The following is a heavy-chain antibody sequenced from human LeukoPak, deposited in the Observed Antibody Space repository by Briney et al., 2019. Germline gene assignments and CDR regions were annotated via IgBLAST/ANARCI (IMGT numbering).Heavy chain of an antibody. Sequence: PSDTLSLTCTVSGGSISSSSYYWGWIRQPPGKGLEWIGSIYYSGSTYYNPSLKSRVTISVDTSKNQFSLKLSSVTAADTAVYYCARGASEVSDTHIDLWGQGTLVTVSS. CDR2: IYYSGST. CDR1: GGSISSSSYY. CDR3: ARGASEVSDTHIDL. D-gene: IGHD2-21*01. V-gene: IGHV4-39*07. J-gene: IGHJ5*02.